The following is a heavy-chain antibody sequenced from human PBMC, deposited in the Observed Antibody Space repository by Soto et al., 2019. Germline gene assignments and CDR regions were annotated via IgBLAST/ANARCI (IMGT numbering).Heavy chain of an antibody. CDR1: GFTFSDYY. CDR3: ARVALVSSAHAFDI. Sequence: GGSLRLSCAASGFTFSDYYMSWIRQAPGKGLEWVSYISSSGSTIYYADSVKGRFTISRDNAKNSLYLQMNSLRAEDTAVYYCARVALVSSAHAFDIWGQGTMVTVSS. V-gene: IGHV3-11*01. CDR2: ISSSGSTI. D-gene: IGHD6-6*01. J-gene: IGHJ3*02.